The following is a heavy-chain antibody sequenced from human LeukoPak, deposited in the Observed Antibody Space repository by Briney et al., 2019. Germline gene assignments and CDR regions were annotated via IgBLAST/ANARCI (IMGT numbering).Heavy chain of an antibody. Sequence: ASVKVSCKASGYTFTSQDISWVRQAPGQGLEWMGWISAYNGSTNYAEKLQGRVTMTTDTSTSTAYMELRNLRSDDTAVYYCARVSSSSSGGFDYWGQGTLVTVSS. CDR1: GYTFTSQD. CDR2: ISAYNGST. CDR3: ARVSSSSSGGFDY. V-gene: IGHV1-18*01. D-gene: IGHD6-6*01. J-gene: IGHJ4*02.